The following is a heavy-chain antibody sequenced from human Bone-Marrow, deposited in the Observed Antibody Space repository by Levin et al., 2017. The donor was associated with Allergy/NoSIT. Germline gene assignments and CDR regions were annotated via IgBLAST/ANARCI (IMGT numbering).Heavy chain of an antibody. CDR1: GFTFSDYY. D-gene: IGHD3-9*01. CDR2: ISGSSSYT. J-gene: IGHJ4*02. CDR3: ARIKWRLTGYYIDY. V-gene: IGHV3-11*03. Sequence: GGSLRRSCAASGFTFSDYYMSWIRQAPGQGLEWLSYISGSSSYTNNADSVKGRFTISRDNTKNSLYLQMNSLRAEDTAVYYCARIKWRLTGYYIDYWGQGTLVTVSS.